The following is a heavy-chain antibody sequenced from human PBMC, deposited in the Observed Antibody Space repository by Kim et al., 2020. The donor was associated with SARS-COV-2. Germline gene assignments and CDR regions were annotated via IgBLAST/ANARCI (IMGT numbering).Heavy chain of an antibody. J-gene: IGHJ6*01. CDR2: IKQEERGK. CDR1: GLTFSSYW. D-gene: IGHD3-16*01. CDR3: ACLSSRGGRYCNCYGMDV. V-gene: IGHV3-7*03. Sequence: GGSLRLSCAASGLTFSSYWMTWVRQSPGKGLEWVASIKQEERGKNYVDSVNGRFPISSDNAKNRQTLHLHSLRVEDTDPYYCACLSSRGGRYCNCYGMDV.